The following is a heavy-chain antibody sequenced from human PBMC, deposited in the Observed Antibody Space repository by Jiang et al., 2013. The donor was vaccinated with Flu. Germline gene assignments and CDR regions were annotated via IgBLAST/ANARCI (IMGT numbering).Heavy chain of an antibody. CDR2: IDWDDDK. V-gene: IGHV2-70*01. J-gene: IGHJ3*02. Sequence: PTQTLTLTCTFSGFSLSTSGMCVSWIRQPPGKALEWLALIDWDDDKYYSTSLKTRLTISKDTSKNQVVLTMTNMDPVDTATYYCARSRREQWLEDAFDIWGQGTMVTISS. D-gene: IGHD6-19*01. CDR3: ARSRREQWLEDAFDI. CDR1: GFSLSTSGMC.